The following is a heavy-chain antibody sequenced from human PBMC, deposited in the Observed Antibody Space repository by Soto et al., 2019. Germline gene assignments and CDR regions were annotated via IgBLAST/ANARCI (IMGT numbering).Heavy chain of an antibody. CDR1: GFTVSSNY. V-gene: IGHV3-66*01. J-gene: IGHJ6*02. Sequence: GGSLRLSCAASGFTVSSNYMSWVRQAPGKGLEWVSVIYSGGSTYYADSVKGRFTISRDNSKNTLYLQMNSLRAEDTAVYYCARDRTTTVTTPGGYYGMDVWGQGTTVTVSS. CDR2: IYSGGST. CDR3: ARDRTTTVTTPGGYYGMDV. D-gene: IGHD4-17*01.